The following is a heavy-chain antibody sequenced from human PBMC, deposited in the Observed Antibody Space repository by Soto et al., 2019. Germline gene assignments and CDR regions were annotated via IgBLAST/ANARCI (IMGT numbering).Heavy chain of an antibody. CDR3: ARLRGDSWFDF. CDR1: GDSVSSNSAT. V-gene: IGHV6-1*01. CDR2: TYYRSRWFN. J-gene: IGHJ5*01. Sequence: SQTLSLTCGISGDSVSSNSATGDWIRQSPSRGLEWLGRTYYRSRWFNDYAGSVKGRITINPDTSNNQFSLQLTSLSPDDTAVYYCARLRGDSWFDFWGQGTRVTVSS.